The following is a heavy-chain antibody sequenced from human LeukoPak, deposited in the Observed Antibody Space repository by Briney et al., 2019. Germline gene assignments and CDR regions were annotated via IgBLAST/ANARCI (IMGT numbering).Heavy chain of an antibody. Sequence: SETLSLTCAVYGGSFSGYYWSWIRQPPGKGLEWIGEINHSGSTNYNPSLKSRVTISVGTSKNQFSLKLSSVTAADTAVYYCASYYDFWSGPRPGDYYYGMDVWGQGTTVTVSS. V-gene: IGHV4-34*01. J-gene: IGHJ6*02. D-gene: IGHD3-3*01. CDR2: INHSGST. CDR3: ASYYDFWSGPRPGDYYYGMDV. CDR1: GGSFSGYY.